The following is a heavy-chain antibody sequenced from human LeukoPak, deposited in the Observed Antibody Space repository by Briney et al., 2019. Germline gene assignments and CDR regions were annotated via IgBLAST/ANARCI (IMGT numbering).Heavy chain of an antibody. D-gene: IGHD3-10*01. CDR3: ARPKRAYYYGSGSGAFDI. CDR1: GGSISSSSYY. V-gene: IGHV4-39*07. J-gene: IGHJ3*02. CDR2: IYYSGST. Sequence: PSETLSLTCTVSGGSISSSSYYWGWIRQPPGKGLEWIGSIYYSGSTYYNPSPKSRVTISVDTSKNQFSLKLSSVTAADTAVYYCARPKRAYYYGSGSGAFDIWGQGTMVTVSS.